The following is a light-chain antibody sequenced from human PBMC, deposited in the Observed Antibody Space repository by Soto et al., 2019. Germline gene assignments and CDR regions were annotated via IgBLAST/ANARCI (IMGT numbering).Light chain of an antibody. Sequence: DIQLPQSPSSVSASVGDRVTITCRASQGLNNWLAWYQQRPGQAPKLLIYAAASLQSGVPSRFSGSGSGTDFTLTINSLQPEDFATYYCQQANNFPYTFGQGTMVDIK. CDR3: QQANNFPYT. V-gene: IGKV1-12*01. J-gene: IGKJ2*01. CDR1: QGLNNW. CDR2: AAA.